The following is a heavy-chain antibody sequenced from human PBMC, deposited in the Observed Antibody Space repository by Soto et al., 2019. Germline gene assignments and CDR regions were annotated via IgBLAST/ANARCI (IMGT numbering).Heavy chain of an antibody. CDR2: IKSKTDGGTT. D-gene: IGHD2-2*01. Sequence: GGSLRLSCAASGFTFSNAWMNWVRQAPGKGLEWVGRIKSKTDGGTTDYAAPVKGRFTISRDDSKNTLYLQMNSLKTEDTAVYYCTTPRKLGYCSSTSCFRGHYYYGMDVWGQGTTVTVSS. CDR3: TTPRKLGYCSSTSCFRGHYYYGMDV. J-gene: IGHJ6*02. V-gene: IGHV3-15*07. CDR1: GFTFSNAW.